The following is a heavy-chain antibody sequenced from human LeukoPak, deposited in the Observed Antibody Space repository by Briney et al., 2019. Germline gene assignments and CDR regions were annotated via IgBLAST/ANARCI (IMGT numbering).Heavy chain of an antibody. CDR2: IIPIFGTA. CDR3: ARVHNRRVTYSDILPPAV. V-gene: IGHV1-69*13. CDR1: GGTFSSYA. Sequence: SVKVSCKASGGTFSSYAISWVRQAPGQGLEWMGGIIPIFGTANYAQKFQGRVTITADESTSTAYMELSSLRSEDTAVYYCARVHNRRVTYSDILPPAVWGKGTTVTVSS. J-gene: IGHJ6*04. D-gene: IGHD3-9*01.